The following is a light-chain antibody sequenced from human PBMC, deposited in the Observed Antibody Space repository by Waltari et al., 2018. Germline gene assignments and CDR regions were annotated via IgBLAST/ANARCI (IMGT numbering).Light chain of an antibody. CDR3: ETGGHGTWV. J-gene: IGLJ3*02. CDR2: VNRDGRH. V-gene: IGLV4-69*01. Sequence: QLVLTQSPSASASLGASVKLTCTLSSGHSSNIIAWLQQRPERGPRYLMKVNRDGRHSKGDDIPDRFSGSSSGAERYLIISSLQSEDEADYYCETGGHGTWVFGGGTKLTVL. CDR1: SGHSSNI.